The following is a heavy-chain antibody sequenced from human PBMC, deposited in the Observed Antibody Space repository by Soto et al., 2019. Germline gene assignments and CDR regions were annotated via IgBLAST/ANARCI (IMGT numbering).Heavy chain of an antibody. CDR3: ARDLPGGIGYSGYDPDYYSMDV. D-gene: IGHD5-12*01. V-gene: IGHV1-3*01. CDR1: GYTFTSYA. Sequence: QVQLVQSGAEVKKPGASVKVSCKASGYTFTSYAMHWVRQAPGQRLEWMGWINAGKGNTKSSQKFQGRVTITRDTAASTAYMELSSLRSEDTALYYCARDLPGGIGYSGYDPDYYSMDVWGKGTTVTVSS. CDR2: INAGKGNT. J-gene: IGHJ6*03.